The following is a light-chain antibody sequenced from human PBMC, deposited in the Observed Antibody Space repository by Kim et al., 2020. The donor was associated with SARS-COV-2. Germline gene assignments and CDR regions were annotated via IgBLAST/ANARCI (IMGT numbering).Light chain of an antibody. CDR2: SAS. V-gene: IGKV1-27*01. CDR1: QGISNY. Sequence: DIQMTQSPSSLSASVGDRVTITCRASQGISNYLAWYQQRPGKGPKLLIYSASTLQSGVPSRFSGSGSGTDFTLIISSLQPEDVATYYCQKYNSAPHTFGPGTKVDIK. J-gene: IGKJ3*01. CDR3: QKYNSAPHT.